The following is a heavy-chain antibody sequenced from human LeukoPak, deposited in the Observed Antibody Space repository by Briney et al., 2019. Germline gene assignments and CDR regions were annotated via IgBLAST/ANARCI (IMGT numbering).Heavy chain of an antibody. V-gene: IGHV3-48*02. D-gene: IGHD2-21*02. CDR1: GFTFSSYA. Sequence: GGSLRLSCAASGFTFSSYAMSWVRQAPGKGLEWVSYISSSSTIYYADSVKGRFTISRDNAKNSLYLQMNSLRDEDTAVYYCARGNCGGDCYLDDWFDPWGQGTLVTVSS. CDR2: ISSSSTI. J-gene: IGHJ5*02. CDR3: ARGNCGGDCYLDDWFDP.